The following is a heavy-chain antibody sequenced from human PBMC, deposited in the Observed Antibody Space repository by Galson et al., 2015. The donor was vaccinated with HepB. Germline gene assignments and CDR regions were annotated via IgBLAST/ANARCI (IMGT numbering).Heavy chain of an antibody. CDR2: INSNGGST. CDR1: GFTFSSYA. Sequence: SLRLSCAASGFTFSSYAMHWVRQAPGKGLEYVSAINSNGGSTYYANSVKGRFTISRDNSKNTLYLQMGSLRAEDMAVYYCARDQGGNPSRGGAFDIWGQGTMVTVSS. D-gene: IGHD4-23*01. V-gene: IGHV3-64*01. CDR3: ARDQGGNPSRGGAFDI. J-gene: IGHJ3*02.